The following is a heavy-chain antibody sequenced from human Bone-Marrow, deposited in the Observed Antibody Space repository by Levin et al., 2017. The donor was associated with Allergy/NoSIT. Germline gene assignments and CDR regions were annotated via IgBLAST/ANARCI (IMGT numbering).Heavy chain of an antibody. V-gene: IGHV3-23*01. CDR3: AKGAGWVAGAGALI. D-gene: IGHD6-19*01. CDR1: GFTFNSYA. Sequence: LSLTCAASGFTFNSYALSWVRQAPGKGLEWVSAISGSGSSTYYADSVKGRFTISRDNSKTTLYLQMNSLRAEDTAVYYCAKGAGWVAGAGALIWGQGTLVTVSS. J-gene: IGHJ4*02. CDR2: ISGSGSST.